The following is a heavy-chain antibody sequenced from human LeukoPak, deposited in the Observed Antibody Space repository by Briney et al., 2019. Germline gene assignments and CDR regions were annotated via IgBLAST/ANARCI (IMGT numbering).Heavy chain of an antibody. CDR3: AKDSKQWLVGYFDY. CDR2: ISWNSGSI. D-gene: IGHD6-19*01. J-gene: IGHJ4*02. CDR1: GFTFDDYA. V-gene: IGHV3-9*03. Sequence: GGSLRLSCAASGFTFDDYAMHWVRHAPGKGLEWVSGISWNSGSIGYADSVKGRFTISRDNAKNSLYLQMNSLRAEDMALYYCAKDSKQWLVGYFDYWGQGTLVTVSS.